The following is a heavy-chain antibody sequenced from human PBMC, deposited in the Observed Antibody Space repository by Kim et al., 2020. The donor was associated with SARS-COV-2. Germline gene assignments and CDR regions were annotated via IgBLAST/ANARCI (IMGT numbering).Heavy chain of an antibody. Sequence: GGSLRLSCAASGFTVSGNYMSWVRQAPGKGLEWVSVIYTDGSTSYADYVKGRFIITRDNSKNTLYLQMNSLRADDTAADYCARNHQLVRFDYWGQGTRVT. CDR3: ARNHQLVRFDY. V-gene: IGHV3-53*01. CDR2: IYTDGST. J-gene: IGHJ4*02. D-gene: IGHD6-13*01. CDR1: GFTVSGNY.